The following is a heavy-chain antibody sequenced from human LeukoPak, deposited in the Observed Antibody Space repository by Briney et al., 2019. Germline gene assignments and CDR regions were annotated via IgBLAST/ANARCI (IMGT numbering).Heavy chain of an antibody. V-gene: IGHV3-7*01. Sequence: PGGSLRLSCAASGFTFSSYWMSWVRQAPGKGLEWVANIKQDGSEKYYVDSVKGRFTISRDNAKNSLYLQMNSLRAEDTAVYYCAVVRYSNYARFDYWGQGTLVTVSS. CDR3: AVVRYSNYARFDY. CDR2: IKQDGSEK. CDR1: GFTFSSYW. D-gene: IGHD4-4*01. J-gene: IGHJ4*02.